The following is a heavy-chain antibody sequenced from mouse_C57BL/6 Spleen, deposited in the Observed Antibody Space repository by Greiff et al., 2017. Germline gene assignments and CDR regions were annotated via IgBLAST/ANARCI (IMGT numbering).Heavy chain of an antibody. V-gene: IGHV3-6*01. CDR3: ARGDYYGSSPGY. CDR2: ISYDGSN. J-gene: IGHJ2*01. D-gene: IGHD1-1*01. CDR1: GYSITSGYY. Sequence: VQLKESGPGLVKPSQSLSLTCSVTGYSITSGYYWNWIRQFPGNKLEWMGYISYDGSNNYNPSLKNRISITRDTSKNQFFLKLNSVTTEDTATYYCARGDYYGSSPGYWGQGTTLTVSS.